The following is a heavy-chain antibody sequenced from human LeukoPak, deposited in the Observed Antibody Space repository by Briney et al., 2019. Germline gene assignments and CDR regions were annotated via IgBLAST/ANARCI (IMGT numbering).Heavy chain of an antibody. V-gene: IGHV3-23*01. J-gene: IGHJ4*02. CDR3: AKGRSGWYQGLDY. CDR1: GFIFSTYA. D-gene: IGHD6-19*01. Sequence: PGGSLRLSCTASGFIFSTYAMTWVRQAPGKGLEWVSVISHGGDSAWYADSVKGRFTISRDNSKSTLFLQMNSLRADDTAIYYCAKGRSGWYQGLDYWGQGLLVTVSS. CDR2: ISHGGDSA.